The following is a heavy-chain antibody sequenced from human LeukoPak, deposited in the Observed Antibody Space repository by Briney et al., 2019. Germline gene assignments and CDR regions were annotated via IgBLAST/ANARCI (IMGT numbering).Heavy chain of an antibody. CDR1: GGSVSSGSYY. CDR3: ARESGITSNSGSETTSAGMDV. CDR2: IYYSGST. V-gene: IGHV4-61*01. Sequence: PSETLSLTCTVSGGSVSSGSYYWSWIRQPPGKGLEWIGYIYYSGSTNYNPSLKSRVTISVDTSKNQFSLKLSSVTVADTAVYYCARESGITSNSGSETTSAGMDVWGQGTTVTVSS. D-gene: IGHD3-10*01. J-gene: IGHJ6*02.